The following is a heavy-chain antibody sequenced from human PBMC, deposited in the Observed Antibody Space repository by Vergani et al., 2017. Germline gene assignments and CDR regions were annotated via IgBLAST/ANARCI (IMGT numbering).Heavy chain of an antibody. V-gene: IGHV3-30-3*01. CDR2: ISYDGSNK. Sequence: QVQLVESGGGVVQPGRSLRLSCAASGFTFSSCAMHWVRQAPGKGLEWVAVISYDGSNKYYADSVKGRFTISRDNSKNTLYLQMNSLRAEDTAVYYCARGGRFESPSRNYYYYMDVWGKGTTVTVSS. CDR1: GFTFSSCA. CDR3: ARGGRFESPSRNYYYYMDV. J-gene: IGHJ6*03. D-gene: IGHD3-10*01.